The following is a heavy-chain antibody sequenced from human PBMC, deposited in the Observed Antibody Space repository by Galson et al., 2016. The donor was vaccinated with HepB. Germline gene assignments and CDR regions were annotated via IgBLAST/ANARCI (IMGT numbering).Heavy chain of an antibody. CDR2: IKKDGSEI. CDR3: TREFDL. CDR1: GFSLGNYW. V-gene: IGHV3-7*04. Sequence: SLRLSCAASGFSLGNYWMDWARQAPGKGLEWLANIKKDGSEINYVDSVKGRFTISRGNAKNSLFLQMNTLRVEGTAVYYCTREFDLWGRGTQVTVSS. J-gene: IGHJ2*01.